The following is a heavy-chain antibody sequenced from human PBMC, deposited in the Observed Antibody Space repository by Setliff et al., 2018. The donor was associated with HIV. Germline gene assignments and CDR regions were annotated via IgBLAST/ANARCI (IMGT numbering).Heavy chain of an antibody. Sequence: GGSLRLSCAASGFTFSSSWMTWVRQAPGRGLEYVAGMNRDGREKLYADSVKGLFSISRDNAKNSLYLQMSSLRTEDTAVYFCARDPAFGAFDIWGQGTMVTVSS. CDR2: MNRDGREK. CDR3: ARDPAFGAFDI. D-gene: IGHD3-10*01. V-gene: IGHV3-7*04. J-gene: IGHJ3*02. CDR1: GFTFSSSW.